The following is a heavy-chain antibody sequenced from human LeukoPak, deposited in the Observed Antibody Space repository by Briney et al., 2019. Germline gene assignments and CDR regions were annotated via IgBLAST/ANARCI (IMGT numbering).Heavy chain of an antibody. Sequence: GGSLRLSCAASGFTFSSYSMNWVRQAPGKGLECVSVIYSGGSTYYADSVKGRFTISRDNSKNTLYLQMNSLRAEDTALYYCARDTSWSGFDYWGQGTLVTVSS. V-gene: IGHV3-53*01. CDR2: IYSGGST. CDR3: ARDTSWSGFDY. D-gene: IGHD2-8*02. J-gene: IGHJ4*02. CDR1: GFTFSSYS.